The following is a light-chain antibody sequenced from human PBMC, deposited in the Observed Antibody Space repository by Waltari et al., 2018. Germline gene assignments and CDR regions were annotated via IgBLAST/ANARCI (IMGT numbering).Light chain of an antibody. CDR1: GSAVGASAF. CDR3: SSQTADGVVL. Sequence: QSALTQPASVSGSPGQSITISCPGIGSAVGASAFVSWYQHHPGKAPQVIIYDVTNRPSGISDRFSASKSANTASLTISGLQPEDEGYYYCSSQTADGVVLFGGGTQVTVL. V-gene: IGLV2-14*03. J-gene: IGLJ3*02. CDR2: DVT.